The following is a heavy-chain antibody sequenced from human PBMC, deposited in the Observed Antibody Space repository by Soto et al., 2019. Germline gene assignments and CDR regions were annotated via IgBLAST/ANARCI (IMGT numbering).Heavy chain of an antibody. CDR3: XXXXXXXXXEGGNYMDV. Sequence: EVHLVESGGGLVQPGGSLRLSCAASGFTFSSYAMHWVRQPPGKGLEYVSAINNNGGSTYYANSVKGRFTISRDNSKNTLYLXXXXXXXXXXXXXXXXXXXXXXXXEGGNYMDVWGKGTTVTVSS. V-gene: IGHV3-64*01. CDR1: GFTFSSYA. CDR2: INNNGGST. D-gene: IGHD1-26*01. J-gene: IGHJ6*03.